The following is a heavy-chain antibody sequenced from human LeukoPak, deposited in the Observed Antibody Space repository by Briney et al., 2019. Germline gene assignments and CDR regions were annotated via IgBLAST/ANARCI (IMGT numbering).Heavy chain of an antibody. CDR3: ARVGAYCTSSSFLDY. J-gene: IGHJ4*02. D-gene: IGHD2-2*01. CDR2: IRAYNDNT. V-gene: IGHV1-18*01. Sequence: GASVTVSCKASGYTFTNYGFSWVRQPPGRGVEGVGWIRAYNDNTNYAQKIQGRVTMTTDTSTSTAYMELRSLTSDDTAVYYCARVGAYCTSSSFLDYGGQEPRVPVS. CDR1: GYTFTNYG.